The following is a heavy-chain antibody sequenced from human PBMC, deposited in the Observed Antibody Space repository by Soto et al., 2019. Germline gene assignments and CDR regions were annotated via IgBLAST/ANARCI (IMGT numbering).Heavy chain of an antibody. CDR2: ISSSGSTI. V-gene: IGHV3-48*03. J-gene: IGHJ5*02. CDR1: GFTFSSYE. D-gene: IGHD2-15*01. CDR3: ARDHGGYCSGGSCYSDNWFDP. Sequence: GGSLRLSCAASGFTFSSYEMNWVRQAPGKGLEWVSYISSSGSTIYYADSVKGRFTISRDNAKNSLYLQMNSLRAEDTAVYYCARDHGGYCSGGSCYSDNWFDPWGQGTLVTVSS.